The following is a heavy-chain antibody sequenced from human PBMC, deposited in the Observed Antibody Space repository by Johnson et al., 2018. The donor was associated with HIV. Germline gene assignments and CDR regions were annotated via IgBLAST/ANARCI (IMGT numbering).Heavy chain of an antibody. CDR3: ARELEFGDLRKNDAFDI. CDR2: ISGAGGTT. CDR1: GFIFDDYG. D-gene: IGHD4-17*01. V-gene: IGHV3-20*04. Sequence: VESGGSQRLSCAASGFIFDDYGMSWVRQAPGKGLEWVSTISGAGGTTSYANSVKGRFIISRDTLKNTLYLDMNSLRAEDTAVYYCARELEFGDLRKNDAFDIWGQGTMVTVSS. J-gene: IGHJ3*02.